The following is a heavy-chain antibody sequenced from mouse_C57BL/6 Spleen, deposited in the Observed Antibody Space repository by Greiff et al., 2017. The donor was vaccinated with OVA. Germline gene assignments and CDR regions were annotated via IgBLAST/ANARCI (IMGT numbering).Heavy chain of an antibody. Sequence: QVQLQQSGADLAKPGASVKLSCKASGYTFTSYWMHWVKQRPGQGLEWIGYINPSSGYTKSTQKFKVKATLTADKSSSTAYMQLSSLTYEDSAVYYCARTRSNSDYAMDYWGQGTSVTVSS. CDR1: GYTFTSYW. D-gene: IGHD2-5*01. J-gene: IGHJ4*01. V-gene: IGHV1-7*01. CDR3: ARTRSNSDYAMDY. CDR2: INPSSGYT.